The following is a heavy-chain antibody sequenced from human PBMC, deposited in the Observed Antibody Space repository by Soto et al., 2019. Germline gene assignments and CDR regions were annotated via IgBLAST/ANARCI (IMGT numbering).Heavy chain of an antibody. V-gene: IGHV3-30-3*01. CDR3: ARVLYYYYYGMDV. J-gene: IGHJ6*02. CDR1: GLTFSSYA. D-gene: IGHD2-15*01. CDR2: ISYDGSNK. Sequence: GGSLRLSCAASGLTFSSYAMHWVRQAPGKGLEWVAVISYDGSNKYYADSVKGRFTISRDNSKNTLYLQMNSLRAEDTAVYYCARVLYYYYYGMDVWGQGTTVTVSS.